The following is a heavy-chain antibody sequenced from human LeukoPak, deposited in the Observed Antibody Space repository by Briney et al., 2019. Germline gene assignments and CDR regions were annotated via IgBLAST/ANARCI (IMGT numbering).Heavy chain of an antibody. J-gene: IGHJ4*02. V-gene: IGHV4-61*02. CDR3: ARDSGIAAAGAGFDY. CDR1: GGSISSGSYY. Sequence: SQTLSLTCTVSGGSISSGSYYWSWIRQPAGKGLEWIGRIYTSGSTNYNPSLKSRVTISVDTSKNQFSLKLSSVTAADTAVYYCARDSGIAAAGAGFDYWGQGTLVTVSS. D-gene: IGHD6-13*01. CDR2: IYTSGST.